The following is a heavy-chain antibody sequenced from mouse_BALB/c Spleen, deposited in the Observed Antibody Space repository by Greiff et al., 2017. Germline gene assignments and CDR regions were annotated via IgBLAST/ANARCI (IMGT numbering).Heavy chain of an antibody. CDR2: INSNGGST. CDR3: AREYYEGAY. J-gene: IGHJ3*01. D-gene: IGHD2-4*01. Sequence: EVHLVESGGGLVQPGGSLKLSCAASGFTFSSYGMSWVRQTPDKRLELVATINSNGGSTYYPDSVKGRFTISRDNAKNTLYLQMSSLKSEDTAMYYCAREYYEGAYWGQGTLVTVSA. V-gene: IGHV5-6-3*01. CDR1: GFTFSSYG.